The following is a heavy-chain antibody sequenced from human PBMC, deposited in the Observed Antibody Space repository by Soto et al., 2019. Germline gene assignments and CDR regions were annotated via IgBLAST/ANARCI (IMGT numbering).Heavy chain of an antibody. CDR1: GYTFTSYD. D-gene: IGHD5-12*01. Sequence: ASVKVSCKASGYTFTSYDINWVRQATGQGLEWMGWMNPNSGNTGYAQKFQGRVTMTRNTSISTAYMELSSLRSEDTAVYYCARNGYDSKTYYYYSGMDVWGQGTTVTVSS. CDR3: ARNGYDSKTYYYYSGMDV. V-gene: IGHV1-8*01. J-gene: IGHJ6*02. CDR2: MNPNSGNT.